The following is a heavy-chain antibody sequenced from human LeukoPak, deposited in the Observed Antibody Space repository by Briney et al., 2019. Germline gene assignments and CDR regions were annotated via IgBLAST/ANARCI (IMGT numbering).Heavy chain of an antibody. CDR2: IFWNDDK. CDR3: AHRVRIGSYFDF. D-gene: IGHD1-26*01. CDR1: GFSISTSGVG. J-gene: IGHJ4*02. Sequence: SGPTLVNPTQTLTLTCTFSGFSISTSGVGVGWVRQPPGKALERLATIFWNDDKRYSPSLKSRLTITKDTSKNQVVLTMTSMDPVDTATFYCAHRVRIGSYFDFWGLGTLVTVSS. V-gene: IGHV2-5*01.